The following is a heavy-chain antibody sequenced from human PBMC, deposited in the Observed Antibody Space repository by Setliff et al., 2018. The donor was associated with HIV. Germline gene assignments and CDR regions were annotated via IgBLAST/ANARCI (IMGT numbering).Heavy chain of an antibody. CDR2: IYTSGST. CDR1: GGSISSGTSY. D-gene: IGHD3-16*02. V-gene: IGHV4-61*02. J-gene: IGHJ4*02. CDR3: ARETYDYVWGTYRYRSRHFDY. Sequence: PSETLSLTCTVSGGSISSGTSYWSWIRQPAGKGLEWIGRIYTSGSTNYNPSLKSRVSISVDTSKNRFSLKLSPVTAADTAVYYCARETYDYVWGTYRYRSRHFDYWGQGTLVTVSS.